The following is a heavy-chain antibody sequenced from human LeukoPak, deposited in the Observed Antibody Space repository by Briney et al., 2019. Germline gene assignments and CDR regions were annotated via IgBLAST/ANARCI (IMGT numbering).Heavy chain of an antibody. D-gene: IGHD2/OR15-2a*01. Sequence: SETLSLTCTVSGGSISSGDYYWSWLRQPPGKGLEWIGYIYYSGSTYYNPSLKSRVTISVDTSKNQFSLKLSSVTAADTAVYYCARDLGGFLDGMDVWGQGTTVTVSS. J-gene: IGHJ6*02. CDR2: IYYSGST. CDR1: GGSISSGDYY. V-gene: IGHV4-30-4*01. CDR3: ARDLGGFLDGMDV.